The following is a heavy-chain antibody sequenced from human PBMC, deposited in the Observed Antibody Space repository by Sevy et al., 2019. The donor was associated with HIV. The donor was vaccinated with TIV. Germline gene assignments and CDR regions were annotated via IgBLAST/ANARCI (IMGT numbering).Heavy chain of an antibody. CDR3: ARGARSGGYYYYGMDV. CDR1: GGSISSYY. V-gene: IGHV4-59*01. CDR2: IYYSGSP. D-gene: IGHD3-10*01. Sequence: SETLSLTCTVSGGSISSYYWSWIRQPPGKGLEWIGYIYYSGSPNYNPSLKSRVTISVDTSKNQFSLKLSSVTAADTAVYYCARGARSGGYYYYGMDVWGQGTTVTVSS. J-gene: IGHJ6*02.